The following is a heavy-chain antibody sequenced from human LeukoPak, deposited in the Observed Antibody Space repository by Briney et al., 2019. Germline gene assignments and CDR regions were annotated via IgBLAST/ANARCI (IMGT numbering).Heavy chain of an antibody. D-gene: IGHD6-19*01. CDR3: AREWASGWPPDYYYYGMDV. Sequence: GGSLRLSCAASGFTFSSYEMNWVRQAPGKGLEWVSYISSSGSTIYYADSVKGRFTISRDNAKNSLYLQMNSLRAEDTAVYYCAREWASGWPPDYYYYGMDVWGQGTTVTVSS. J-gene: IGHJ6*02. CDR1: GFTFSSYE. V-gene: IGHV3-48*03. CDR2: ISSSGSTI.